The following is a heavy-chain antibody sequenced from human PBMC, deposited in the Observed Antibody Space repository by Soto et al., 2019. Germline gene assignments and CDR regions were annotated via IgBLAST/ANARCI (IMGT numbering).Heavy chain of an antibody. CDR3: ARAPLISIFFAYGMDV. Sequence: QVQLQESGPGLVKPSQTLSLTCTVSGGSISSGGYYWTWIRQHPGMGLEWIGYIYYSEKTYYNPSLKSRVTISVDTSKNQFSLKLSSVTAADTAVYYCARAPLISIFFAYGMDVWGQGTTVTVSS. CDR2: IYYSEKT. V-gene: IGHV4-31*03. J-gene: IGHJ6*02. CDR1: GGSISSGGYY. D-gene: IGHD3-3*02.